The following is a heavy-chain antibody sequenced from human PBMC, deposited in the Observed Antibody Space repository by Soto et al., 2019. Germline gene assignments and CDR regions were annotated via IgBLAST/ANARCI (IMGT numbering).Heavy chain of an antibody. CDR2: IIPIFGTA. CDR3: ASPEIPYGSWDY. Sequence: QVQLVQSGAEVKKPGASVKVSCKASGGTFSSYAISWVRQAPGQGLEWMGGIIPIFGTANYAQKFQGRGTITADEATSTDYRELSSLRSEDTAVYYCASPEIPYGSWDYWGQGTLVTVSS. D-gene: IGHD3-10*01. J-gene: IGHJ4*02. CDR1: GGTFSSYA. V-gene: IGHV1-69*12.